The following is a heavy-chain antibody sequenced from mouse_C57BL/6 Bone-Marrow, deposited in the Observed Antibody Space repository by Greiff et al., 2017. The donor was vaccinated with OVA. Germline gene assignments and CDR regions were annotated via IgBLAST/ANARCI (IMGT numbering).Heavy chain of an antibody. V-gene: IGHV1-55*01. Sequence: QVQLQQPGAELVKPGASVKMSCKASGYTFTSYWITWVKQRHGQGLEWIGDIYPGSGSTNYNEKFKSKATLTVDTSSSTAYMQLSSLTSEDSAVXSCAREEGNYYGSSSRYFDVWGTGTTVTVSS. CDR1: GYTFTSYW. D-gene: IGHD1-1*01. J-gene: IGHJ1*03. CDR3: AREEGNYYGSSSRYFDV. CDR2: IYPGSGST.